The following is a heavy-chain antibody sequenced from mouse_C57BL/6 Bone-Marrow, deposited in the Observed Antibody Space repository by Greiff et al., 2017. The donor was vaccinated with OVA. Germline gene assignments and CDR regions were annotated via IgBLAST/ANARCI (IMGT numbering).Heavy chain of an antibody. CDR2: INPSTGGT. CDR3: ARGGPFTTVVAHFDY. V-gene: IGHV1-42*01. CDR1: GYSFTGYY. J-gene: IGHJ2*01. D-gene: IGHD1-1*01. Sequence: EVQLQESGPELVKPGASVKISCKASGYSFTGYYMNWVKQSPEKSLEWIGEINPSTGGTTYNQKFKAKATLTVDKSSSTAYMQLKSLTSEDSAVYYCARGGPFTTVVAHFDYWGQGTTLTVSS.